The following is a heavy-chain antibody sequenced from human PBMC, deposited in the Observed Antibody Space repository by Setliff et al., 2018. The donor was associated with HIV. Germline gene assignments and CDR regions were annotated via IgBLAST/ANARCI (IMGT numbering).Heavy chain of an antibody. D-gene: IGHD3-22*01. J-gene: IGHJ3*02. CDR3: ARHPLPRITMIVVEAI. V-gene: IGHV4-59*08. Sequence: SETLSLTCTVSGASISGYYWSWIRQTPGKGLEWIGSIHGDGTTNHNPSLKSRVTISLDTPRNHFSLNLHSVTAADTAVYYCARHPLPRITMIVVEAIWGQGTMVTVSS. CDR1: GASISGYY. CDR2: IHGDGTT.